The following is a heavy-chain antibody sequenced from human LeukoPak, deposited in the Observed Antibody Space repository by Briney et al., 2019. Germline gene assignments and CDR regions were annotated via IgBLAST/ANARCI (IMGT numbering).Heavy chain of an antibody. CDR3: AKDRGSSSGYAFDI. CDR2: ISGSGGST. J-gene: IGHJ3*02. CDR1: GFTFSSYS. Sequence: GGSLRLSCAASGFTFSSYSMNWVRQAPGKGLEWVSAISGSGGSTYYADSVKGRFTISRDNSKNTLYLQMNSLRAEDTAVYYCAKDRGSSSGYAFDIWGQGTMVTVSS. D-gene: IGHD6-6*01. V-gene: IGHV3-23*01.